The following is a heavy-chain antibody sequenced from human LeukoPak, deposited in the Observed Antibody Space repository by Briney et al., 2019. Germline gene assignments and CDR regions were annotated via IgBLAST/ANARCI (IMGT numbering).Heavy chain of an antibody. V-gene: IGHV4-4*07. CDR3: ARCTEDYYYYYYYMDV. J-gene: IGHJ6*03. CDR2: IYTSGST. CDR1: GGSISSYY. Sequence: PSETLPLTCTVSGGSISSYYWSWIRQPAGKGLEWIGRIYTSGSTNYNPSLKSRVTMSVDTSKNQFSLKLSSVTAADTAVYYCARCTEDYYYYYYYMDVWGKGTTVTVSS. D-gene: IGHD2-8*02.